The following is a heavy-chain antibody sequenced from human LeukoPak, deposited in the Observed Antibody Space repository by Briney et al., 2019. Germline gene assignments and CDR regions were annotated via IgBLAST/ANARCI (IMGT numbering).Heavy chain of an antibody. J-gene: IGHJ4*02. CDR2: ISYDGSNK. CDR3: ASWGYFDY. CDR1: GFTFRNYW. Sequence: GGSLRLSCAASGFTFRNYWMGWVRQAPGKGLEWVAVISYDGSNKYYADSVKGRFTISRDNSKNTLYLQMNSLRAEDTAVYYCASWGYFDYWGQGTLVTVSS. D-gene: IGHD7-27*01. V-gene: IGHV3-30-3*01.